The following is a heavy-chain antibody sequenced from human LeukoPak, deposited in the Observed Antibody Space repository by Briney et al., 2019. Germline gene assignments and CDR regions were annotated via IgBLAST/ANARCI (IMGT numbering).Heavy chain of an antibody. V-gene: IGHV3-53*01. D-gene: IGHD4-11*01. CDR1: GFTFDDYA. Sequence: GGSLRLSCAASGFTFDDYAMHWVRHAPGKGLEWVSVIYSGGSTYYADSVKGRFTISRDNSKNTLYLQMNSLRAEDTAVYYCARTVRYWGQGTLVTVSS. CDR3: ARTVRY. CDR2: IYSGGST. J-gene: IGHJ4*02.